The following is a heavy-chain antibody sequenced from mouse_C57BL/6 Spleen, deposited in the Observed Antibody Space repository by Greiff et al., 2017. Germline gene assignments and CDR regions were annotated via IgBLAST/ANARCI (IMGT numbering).Heavy chain of an antibody. Sequence: QVQLQQSGPELVKPGASVKISCKASGYAFSSSWLNWVKQRPGKGLEWIGRIYPGDGDTNYNGKFKGKATLTADKSSSTAYMQLSSLTSEDSAVXFCASHYYGSSYSYAMDYWGQGTSVTVSS. CDR3: ASHYYGSSYSYAMDY. CDR2: IYPGDGDT. D-gene: IGHD1-1*01. CDR1: GYAFSSSW. V-gene: IGHV1-82*01. J-gene: IGHJ4*01.